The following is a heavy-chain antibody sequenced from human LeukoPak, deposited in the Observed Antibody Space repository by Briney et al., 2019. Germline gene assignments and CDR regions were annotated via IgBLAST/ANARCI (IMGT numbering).Heavy chain of an antibody. V-gene: IGHV4-4*07. Sequence: SETLSLTCTVSGGSISSYYWSWIRQPAGKGLEWIGRIYTSGSTYYNPSLKSRVTISADTSKNQFSLKLSSVTAADTAVYYCARDHYNIVTGYYRPGKLDVWGQGTTVTVSS. J-gene: IGHJ6*02. CDR3: ARDHYNIVTGYYRPGKLDV. CDR1: GGSISSYY. D-gene: IGHD3-9*01. CDR2: IYTSGST.